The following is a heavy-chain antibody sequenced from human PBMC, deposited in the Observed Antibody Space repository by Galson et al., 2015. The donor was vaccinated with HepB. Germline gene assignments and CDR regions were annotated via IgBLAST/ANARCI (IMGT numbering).Heavy chain of an antibody. Sequence: SVKVSCKASGYTFTNYAMNWVRQAPGQGLEWMGWILTNTGNPTYAQGFTGRSVFSLDTSVSTAYLQISSLKAEDTAVYYCARDGNYYDTRGPDYWGQGTLVTVSS. CDR1: GYTFTNYA. CDR2: ILTNTGNP. CDR3: ARDGNYYDTRGPDY. D-gene: IGHD3-22*01. J-gene: IGHJ4*02. V-gene: IGHV7-4-1*02.